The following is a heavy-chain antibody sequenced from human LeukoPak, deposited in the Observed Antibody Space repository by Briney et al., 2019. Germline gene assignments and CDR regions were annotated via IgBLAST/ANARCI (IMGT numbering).Heavy chain of an antibody. CDR3: ARCLHELPQGDFDY. D-gene: IGHD1-7*01. J-gene: IGHJ4*02. CDR2: ISSSSSYI. CDR1: GFAFSRYW. V-gene: IGHV3-21*01. Sequence: PGGSLRLSCTASGFAFSRYWMNWVRQAPGKGLEWVSSISSSSSYIYYADSVKGRFTISRDNAKNSLYLQMNSLRAEDTAVYYCARCLHELPQGDFDYWGQGTLVTVSS.